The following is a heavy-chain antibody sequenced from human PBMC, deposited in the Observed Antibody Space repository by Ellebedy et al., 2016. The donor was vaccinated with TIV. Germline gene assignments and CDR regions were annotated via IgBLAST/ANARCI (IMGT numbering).Heavy chain of an antibody. CDR3: ATDIAGAVAAYYYHGMDV. Sequence: GESLKISCAASGFTFSRYWMSWVRQAPGKGLEWVANIKQDGSEKYYVGSVKGRFTISRDNAKNSLYLQMNSLRSEDTAVYYCATDIAGAVAAYYYHGMDVWGQGTTVTVSS. V-gene: IGHV3-7*03. D-gene: IGHD6-19*01. J-gene: IGHJ6*02. CDR1: GFTFSRYW. CDR2: IKQDGSEK.